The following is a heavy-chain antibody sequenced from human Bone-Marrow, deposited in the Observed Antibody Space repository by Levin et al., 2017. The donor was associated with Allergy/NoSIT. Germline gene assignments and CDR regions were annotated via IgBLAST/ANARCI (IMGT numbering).Heavy chain of an antibody. J-gene: IGHJ6*02. V-gene: IGHV3-48*03. CDR2: ISSSGGTM. CDR3: ARNYYYYGMDV. CDR1: GFTFSSYE. Sequence: PGGSLRLSCAASGFTFSSYEMNWVRQAPGKGLEWVSCISSSGGTMYYADSVKGRFTISRDNAKNSLFLQMNSLRAEDTAVYYCARNYYYYGMDVWGQGTTVTVSS.